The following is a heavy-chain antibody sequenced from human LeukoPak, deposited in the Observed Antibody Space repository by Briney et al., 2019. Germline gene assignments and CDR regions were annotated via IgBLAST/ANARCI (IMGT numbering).Heavy chain of an antibody. Sequence: VASVKVSCKASGGTFSSYAISWVRQAPGQGLEWMGGIIPIFGTANYAQKFQGRVTITTDESTSTAYMELSSLRSEDTAVYYCARADLGSGSYYNMNDYYYYYMDVWGKGTTVTVSS. D-gene: IGHD3-10*01. V-gene: IGHV1-69*05. CDR1: GGTFSSYA. CDR3: ARADLGSGSYYNMNDYYYYYMDV. CDR2: IIPIFGTA. J-gene: IGHJ6*03.